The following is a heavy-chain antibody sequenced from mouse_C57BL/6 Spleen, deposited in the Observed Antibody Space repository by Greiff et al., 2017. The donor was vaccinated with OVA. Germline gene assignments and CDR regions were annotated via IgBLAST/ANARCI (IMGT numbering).Heavy chain of an antibody. J-gene: IGHJ3*01. CDR3: ARENYGSLTY. CDR2: IDPSDSYN. Sequence: QVQLQQPGAELVRPGTSVKLSCKASGYTFTSYWMHWVKQRPGQGLEWIGVIDPSDSYNKYNQKFKGKATLTVDTSSSTASMQLSSLPSEGSAVLYCARENYGSLTYWGQGTQVTVS. CDR1: GYTFTSYW. D-gene: IGHD1-1*01. V-gene: IGHV1-59*01.